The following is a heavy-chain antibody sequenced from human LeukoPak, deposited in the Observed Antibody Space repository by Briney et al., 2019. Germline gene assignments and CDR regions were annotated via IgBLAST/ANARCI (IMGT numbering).Heavy chain of an antibody. CDR1: GITFITHS. CDR3: ATLEFSDS. J-gene: IGHJ4*02. D-gene: IGHD3-10*01. Sequence: GGSLRLSCAGSGITFITHSLNWVRQVPGKGLEWISYISSRSSTIYYADSVRGRFTISRDDANSSLYLQMNSLRADDTAVYYCATLEFSDSWGQGTPVTVSS. CDR2: ISSRSSTI. V-gene: IGHV3-48*01.